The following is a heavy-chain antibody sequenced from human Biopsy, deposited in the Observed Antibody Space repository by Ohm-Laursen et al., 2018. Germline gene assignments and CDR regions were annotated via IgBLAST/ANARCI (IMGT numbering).Heavy chain of an antibody. CDR3: AKDRYNYTPIGGFSMDV. D-gene: IGHD5-18*01. J-gene: IGHJ6*02. CDR1: GFDFSDYS. V-gene: IGHV3-30*18. CDR2: IFYDGSNT. Sequence: SLRLSCSATGFDFSDYSMSWARQAPGKGLEWVAFIFYDGSNTYYADSVKGRFTISRDNSRDTLYLQMSSLRAEDTAVYYCAKDRYNYTPIGGFSMDVWGQGTTVTVSS.